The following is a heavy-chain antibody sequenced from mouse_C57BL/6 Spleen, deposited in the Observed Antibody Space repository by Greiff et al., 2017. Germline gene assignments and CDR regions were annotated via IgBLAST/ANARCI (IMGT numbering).Heavy chain of an antibody. Sequence: EVKLVESGGGLVKPGGSLKLSCAASGFTISDDGMHWVRQAPEKGLEWVAYISSGSSTIYYADTVKGRFTISRDNAKNTLFLQMTSLRSEDTAIYYCVNSSPYYARDYWGQGTSVTVSS. V-gene: IGHV5-17*01. J-gene: IGHJ4*01. CDR2: ISSGSSTI. CDR3: VNSSPYYARDY. CDR1: GFTISDDG. D-gene: IGHD1-3*01.